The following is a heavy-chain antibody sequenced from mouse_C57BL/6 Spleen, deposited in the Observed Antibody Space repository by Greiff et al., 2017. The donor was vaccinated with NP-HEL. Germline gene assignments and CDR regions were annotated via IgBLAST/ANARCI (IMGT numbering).Heavy chain of an antibody. CDR1: GYTFTDYY. Sequence: QVQLQQSGAELVRPGASVKLSCKASGYTFTDYYLNWVKPRPGQGLEWIGRIYPGDGDTNYNGKFKGKATLTADKSSSTAYMQLSSLTSEDSAVYFCARSTFFAYWGQGTLVTVSA. J-gene: IGHJ3*01. CDR2: IYPGDGDT. V-gene: IGHV1-76*01. CDR3: ARSTFFAY.